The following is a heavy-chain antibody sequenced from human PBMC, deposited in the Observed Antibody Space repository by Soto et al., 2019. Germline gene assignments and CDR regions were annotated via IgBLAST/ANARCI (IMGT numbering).Heavy chain of an antibody. D-gene: IGHD6-13*01. J-gene: IGHJ4*02. V-gene: IGHV4-59*01. Sequence: QVQLQESGPGLVKPSETLSLTCTVSGGSISGYFWSWIRQPPGKGLEWIGYISYSGSTNYNSSLKSRVTMSIDTSENQFSVRLTSVTAADTAVYYCVRDGAATGSVYLDYWGQGTLVTVSS. CDR1: GGSISGYF. CDR2: ISYSGST. CDR3: VRDGAATGSVYLDY.